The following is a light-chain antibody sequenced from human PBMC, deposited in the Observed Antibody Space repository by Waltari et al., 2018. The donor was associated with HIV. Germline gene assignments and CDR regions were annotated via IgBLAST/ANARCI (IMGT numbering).Light chain of an antibody. V-gene: IGKV3-20*01. Sequence: EIVLTQSPGTLFLSPGERATLSCRASQSVSSTYLAWYQQKPGQAPRLLIYSASVRASGIPDRFSGSGSGTDFTLTISRLEPEDLAVYYCQQYTGTRGTFGQGTKVEIK. CDR1: QSVSSTY. CDR2: SAS. J-gene: IGKJ1*01. CDR3: QQYTGTRGT.